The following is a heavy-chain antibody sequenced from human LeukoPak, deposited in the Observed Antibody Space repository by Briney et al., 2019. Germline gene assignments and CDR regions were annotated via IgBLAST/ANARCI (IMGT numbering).Heavy chain of an antibody. J-gene: IGHJ4*02. V-gene: IGHV3-23*01. Sequence: GGSLRLSCVASGFTFSSYAMSWVRQAPGKGLEWVSAISGSGGSTYYTASVKGRFTISRDNSKNTLYLQMNSLRADDTAVYYCAKDTQWLGDLGYYFDYWGQGTLVTVSS. CDR1: GFTFSSYA. D-gene: IGHD6-19*01. CDR3: AKDTQWLGDLGYYFDY. CDR2: ISGSGGST.